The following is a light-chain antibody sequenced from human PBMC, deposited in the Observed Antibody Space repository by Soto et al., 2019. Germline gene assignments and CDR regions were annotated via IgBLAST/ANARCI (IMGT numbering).Light chain of an antibody. Sequence: QSVRTQPPSVSAAPGQKVTISCSGNSSNIGSNDVSWYQQLPGKAPKLLIYENSQRPSGIPDRLSGSKSGTSATLGITGLQTGDEAAYYCGTWDSSLIALFGTGTKVTVL. CDR3: GTWDSSLIAL. CDR2: ENS. CDR1: SSNIGSND. J-gene: IGLJ1*01. V-gene: IGLV1-51*02.